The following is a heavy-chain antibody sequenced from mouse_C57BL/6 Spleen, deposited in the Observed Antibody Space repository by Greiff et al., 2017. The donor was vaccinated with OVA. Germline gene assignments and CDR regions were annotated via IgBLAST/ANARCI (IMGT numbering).Heavy chain of an antibody. V-gene: IGHV1-18*01. CDR1: GYTFTDYN. CDR2: INPNNGGT. D-gene: IGHD4-1*01. CDR3: ARKTANWDTVYYCDY. Sequence: VQLQQSGPELVKPGASVKIPCKASGYTFTDYNMDWVKQSHGKSLEWIGDINPNNGGTIYNQKFKGKATLTVDKSSSTAYMELRSLTSEDTAVYYCARKTANWDTVYYCDYWGQGTTLTVSS. J-gene: IGHJ2*01.